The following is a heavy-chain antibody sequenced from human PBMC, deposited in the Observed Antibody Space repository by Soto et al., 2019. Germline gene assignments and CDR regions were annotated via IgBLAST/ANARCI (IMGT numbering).Heavy chain of an antibody. Sequence: SETLSLTCAVYGGSFSGYYWSWIRQPPGKGLEWIGEINHSGSTNYNPSLKSRVTISVDTSKNQFSLKLSSVTAADTAVYYCAILGYGSSTSCRPGAYRGQPTPGSASS. CDR3: AILGYGSSTSCRPGAY. V-gene: IGHV4-34*01. CDR1: GGSFSGYY. CDR2: INHSGST. J-gene: IGHJ4*02. D-gene: IGHD2-2*01.